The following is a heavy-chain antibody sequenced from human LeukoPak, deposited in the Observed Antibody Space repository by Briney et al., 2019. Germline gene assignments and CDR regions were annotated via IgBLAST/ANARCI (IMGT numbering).Heavy chain of an antibody. CDR2: IYYSGST. J-gene: IGHJ4*02. Sequence: PSETLSLTCTVSGGSISSSSYYWGWIRQPPGKGLEWIGSIYYSGSTYYNPSLKSRVTIPVDTSKNQFSLKLSSVTAADTAVYYCARTRNFDWLFPAFDYWGQGTLVTVSS. D-gene: IGHD3-9*01. CDR1: GGSISSSSYY. V-gene: IGHV4-39*07. CDR3: ARTRNFDWLFPAFDY.